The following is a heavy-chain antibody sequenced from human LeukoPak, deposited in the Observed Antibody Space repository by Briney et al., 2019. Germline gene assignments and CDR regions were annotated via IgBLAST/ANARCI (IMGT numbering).Heavy chain of an antibody. CDR1: GVSISSGGYY. Sequence: SQTPSLTCTVSGVSISSGGYYWSWIRQHPGKGLEWIGYIYYSGSTSYNPSLKSRVTISVDTSKNHFSLKLTSVTAADTAVYYCAGGPNYVWGSYRCFDYWGQGTLVTVSS. CDR2: IYYSGST. CDR3: AGGPNYVWGSYRCFDY. V-gene: IGHV4-30-4*08. D-gene: IGHD3-16*02. J-gene: IGHJ4*02.